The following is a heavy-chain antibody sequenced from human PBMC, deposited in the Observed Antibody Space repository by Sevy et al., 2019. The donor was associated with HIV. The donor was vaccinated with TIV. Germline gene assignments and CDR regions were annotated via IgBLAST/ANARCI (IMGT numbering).Heavy chain of an antibody. V-gene: IGHV3-7*01. CDR1: GFTFSSNW. J-gene: IGHJ4*02. CDR3: ARAQQVTMLVVIGGLYFDL. CDR2: VKQDMSEK. Sequence: GGSLRLSCAASGFTFSSNWMTWVRQAPGKGLEWVANVKQDMSEKYYADSVKGRFTISRDNAKNSLFLQMNSLRAEDTAVYYCARAQQVTMLVVIGGLYFDLWGQGTLATVSS. D-gene: IGHD3-3*01.